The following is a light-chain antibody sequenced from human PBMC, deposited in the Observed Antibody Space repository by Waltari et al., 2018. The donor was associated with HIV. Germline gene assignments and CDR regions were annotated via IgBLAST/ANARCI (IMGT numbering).Light chain of an antibody. Sequence: QSVLTQPPSVSGAPGQRVTISCTGSSSNIGAGYDVHWFQQLPGTAPELLISGNTNRPSGVPDRFSGSKSGTSASRAITGLQAEDEADYYCQSYDSGLSAYVFGTGTKVTVL. CDR3: QSYDSGLSAYV. CDR2: GNT. V-gene: IGLV1-40*01. J-gene: IGLJ1*01. CDR1: SSNIGAGYD.